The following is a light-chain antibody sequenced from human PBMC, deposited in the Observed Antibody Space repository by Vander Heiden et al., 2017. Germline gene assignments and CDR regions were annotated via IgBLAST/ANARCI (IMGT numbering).Light chain of an antibody. Sequence: EIVLTQSPGTLPLSPGERATLSCRASQSVSSSYLAWYQQKTGQAPRLLIYGASSRATCIPDRCSGSGSGTDFTLTISRLEPEDVAVYYCQQHGSSPRTFGQGTKVEIK. V-gene: IGKV3-20*01. CDR2: GAS. CDR1: QSVSSSY. J-gene: IGKJ1*01. CDR3: QQHGSSPRT.